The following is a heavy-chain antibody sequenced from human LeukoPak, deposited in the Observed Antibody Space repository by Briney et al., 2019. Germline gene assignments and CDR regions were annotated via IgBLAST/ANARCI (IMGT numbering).Heavy chain of an antibody. J-gene: IGHJ4*02. V-gene: IGHV1-8*03. CDR1: GYTFTNYD. CDR3: ARGQVQILEWLEDY. D-gene: IGHD3-3*01. Sequence: ASVKVSCKASGYTFTNYDINWVRQATGQGLEWMGWMNPNSGNKGYAQNFQGRVTITGNTSISTVYMELSSLRYEDTAVYYCARGQVQILEWLEDYWGQGTLVTVSS. CDR2: MNPNSGNK.